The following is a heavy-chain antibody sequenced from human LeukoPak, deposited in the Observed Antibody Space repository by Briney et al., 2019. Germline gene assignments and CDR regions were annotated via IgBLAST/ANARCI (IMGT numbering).Heavy chain of an antibody. CDR3: ARYGSGAYALDV. V-gene: IGHV4-59*08. Sequence: SETLSLTCTVSGGSISTYYWSWIRQPPGKGLEWIAHIHYSGAIKYNPSLKSRVSMSVDTSKNQFSLRLSSVTAADTAVYYCARYGSGAYALDVWGQGTMLTVSS. J-gene: IGHJ3*01. CDR1: GGSISTYY. CDR2: IHYSGAI. D-gene: IGHD3-10*01.